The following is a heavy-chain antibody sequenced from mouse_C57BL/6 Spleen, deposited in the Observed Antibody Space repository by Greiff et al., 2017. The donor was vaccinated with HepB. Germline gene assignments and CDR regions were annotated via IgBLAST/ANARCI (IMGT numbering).Heavy chain of an antibody. CDR1: GYTFTSYW. J-gene: IGHJ4*01. CDR2: IDPSDSYT. Sequence: QVQLQQPGAELVMPGASVKLSCKASGYTFTSYWMHWVKQRPGQGLEWIGEIDPSDSYTNYNQKFKGKSTLTVYKSSSTSYMQLSSLTSEDSAVYYCERQLRPVYGAMDYWGQGTSVTVSS. D-gene: IGHD2-4*01. CDR3: ERQLRPVYGAMDY. V-gene: IGHV1-69*01.